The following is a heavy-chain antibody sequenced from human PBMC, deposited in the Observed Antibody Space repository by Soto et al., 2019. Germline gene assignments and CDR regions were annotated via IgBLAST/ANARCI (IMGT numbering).Heavy chain of an antibody. CDR3: AKNLADCYDY. D-gene: IGHD2-21*01. V-gene: IGHV3-23*01. CDR1: RFTFSNYV. Sequence: EVQLLESGGGLVQPGGSLRLSCAASRFTFSNYVMSWVRQAPGKGLEWVSGISGSGGSTYYADSVKGRFTISRDNSNNMLYLQMNSLRAEDTALYYCAKNLADCYDYWGQGALVTVSS. J-gene: IGHJ4*02. CDR2: ISGSGGST.